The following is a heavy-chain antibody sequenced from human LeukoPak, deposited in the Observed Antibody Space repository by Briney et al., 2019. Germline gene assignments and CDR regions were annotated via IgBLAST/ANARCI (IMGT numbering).Heavy chain of an antibody. D-gene: IGHD5-24*01. V-gene: IGHV4-34*01. CDR1: GGSFSGYY. Sequence: SETLSLTCAVYGGSFSGYYWSWIRQPPGKGLEWIGEINHSGSTNYNPSLKSRVTISVDTSKNQFSLKLSSVTAADTAVYYCARRRWLQFPNFDYWGQGTLVTVSS. CDR2: INHSGST. J-gene: IGHJ4*02. CDR3: ARRRWLQFPNFDY.